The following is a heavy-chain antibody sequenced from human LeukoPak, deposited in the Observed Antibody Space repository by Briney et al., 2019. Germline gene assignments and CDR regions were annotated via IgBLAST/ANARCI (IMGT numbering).Heavy chain of an antibody. D-gene: IGHD4-17*01. Sequence: ASVKVSCKASGYTFTDYYMHWVRQAPGQGLEWMGWLNPNSGGTNYVQKFQGRVTMTRDTSISTAYMELSRLTSDDTAVYYCAVTFTVTTDFGYWGQGTLVTVSS. V-gene: IGHV1-2*02. CDR3: AVTFTVTTDFGY. J-gene: IGHJ4*02. CDR1: GYTFTDYY. CDR2: LNPNSGGT.